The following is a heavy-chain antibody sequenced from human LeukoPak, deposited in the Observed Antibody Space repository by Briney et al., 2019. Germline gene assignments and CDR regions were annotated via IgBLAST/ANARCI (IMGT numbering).Heavy chain of an antibody. V-gene: IGHV3-33*01. D-gene: IGHD6-13*01. J-gene: IGHJ4*02. CDR3: ARDKVHSSSSVHY. CDR1: GFTFSSYG. Sequence: PGRSLRLSCAASGFTFSSYGMHWVRQAPGKGLEWVAVIWYDGSNKYYADSVKGRFTISRDNSKNTLYLQMNSLRAEDTAVYYCARDKVHSSSSVHYWGQGTLVTVSS. CDR2: IWYDGSNK.